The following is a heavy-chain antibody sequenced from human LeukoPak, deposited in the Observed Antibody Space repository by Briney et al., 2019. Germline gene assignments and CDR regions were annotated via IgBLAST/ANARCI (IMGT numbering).Heavy chain of an antibody. CDR1: GYTLTELS. CDR2: IIPIFGTA. J-gene: IGHJ6*03. Sequence: SVKVSCKVSGYTLTELSMHWVRQAPGQGLEWMGGIIPIFGTANYAQKFQGRVTITADESTSTAYMELSSLRSEDTAVYYCARGYCSGGSCPRYYYYYMDVWGKGTTVTVSS. CDR3: ARGYCSGGSCPRYYYYYMDV. V-gene: IGHV1-69*13. D-gene: IGHD2-15*01.